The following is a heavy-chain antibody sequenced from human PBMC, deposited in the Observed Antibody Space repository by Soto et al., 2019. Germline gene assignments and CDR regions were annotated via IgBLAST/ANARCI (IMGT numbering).Heavy chain of an antibody. J-gene: IGHJ4*01. CDR2: ISVSNGYT. CDR1: GYPFTTYG. CDR3: TRENAAAASPTLDY. Sequence: ASLKVSCKASGYPFTTYGINWVRQAPGQGLEWMGWISVSNGYTNYAQNLQGRVTMTADTSTNVAYMELRSLRSDDTAVYYCTRENAAAASPTLDYWGHGTLVTVSS. D-gene: IGHD6-13*01. V-gene: IGHV1-18*01.